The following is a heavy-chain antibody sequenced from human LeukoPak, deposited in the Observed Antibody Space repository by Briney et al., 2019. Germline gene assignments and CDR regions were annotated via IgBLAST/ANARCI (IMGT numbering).Heavy chain of an antibody. CDR1: GIIFSNFA. CDR3: AKAWIYSYGLKDDY. J-gene: IGHJ4*02. Sequence: GGSLRLSCEVSGIIFSNFAMAWVRQAPGKGLEWVSLITGTSGRTYYAASVKGRFTISRDNSKNTLYLQMNSLRAEDTAVYYCAKAWIYSYGLKDDYWGQGTLVTVSS. V-gene: IGHV3-23*01. D-gene: IGHD5-18*01. CDR2: ITGTSGRT.